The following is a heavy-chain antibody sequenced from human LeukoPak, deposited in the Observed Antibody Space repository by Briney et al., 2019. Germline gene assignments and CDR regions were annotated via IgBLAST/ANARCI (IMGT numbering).Heavy chain of an antibody. D-gene: IGHD2-2*01. J-gene: IGHJ6*02. V-gene: IGHV1-24*01. CDR3: ATDRGMYQLLYYGMDV. CDR2: FDPEDGET. Sequence: GASVKGSCKVSGYTLTELSMHWGRQDPGKGLEWMGGFDPEDGETIYAQKFQGRVPMTEDTSTDTAYMELSSLRSEDTAVYYCATDRGMYQLLYYGMDVWGQGTTVTVSS. CDR1: GYTLTELS.